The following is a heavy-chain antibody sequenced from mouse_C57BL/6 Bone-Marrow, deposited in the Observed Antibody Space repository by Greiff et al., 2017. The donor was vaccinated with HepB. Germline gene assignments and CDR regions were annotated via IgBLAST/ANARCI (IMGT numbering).Heavy chain of an antibody. CDR2: IYPGSGNT. J-gene: IGHJ1*03. Sequence: VQLQESGAELVRPGASAELSCKASGYTFTDYYINWVKQRPGQGLEWIARIYPGSGNTYYNEKFKGKATLTAEKSSSTAYMQLSSLTSEDAAVYFCARSTTVVYWYFDVWGTGTTVTVSS. CDR3: ARSTTVVYWYFDV. D-gene: IGHD1-1*01. V-gene: IGHV1-76*01. CDR1: GYTFTDYY.